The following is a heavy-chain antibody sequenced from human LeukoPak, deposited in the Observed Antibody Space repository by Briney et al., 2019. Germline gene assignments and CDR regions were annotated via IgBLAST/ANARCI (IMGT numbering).Heavy chain of an antibody. Sequence: GGSLRLSCAPSGFTLDDYGMSWVRQAPGEGREWVSGFNWNGGRTGYADPVKGRFTISRDNAKNSLYLQMNSLRAEDTALYYCARDGTTGTYYDFWSGYYTSTPLFDYWGQGTLVTVSS. CDR1: GFTLDDYG. CDR2: FNWNGGRT. J-gene: IGHJ4*02. D-gene: IGHD3-3*01. CDR3: ARDGTTGTYYDFWSGYYTSTPLFDY. V-gene: IGHV3-20*04.